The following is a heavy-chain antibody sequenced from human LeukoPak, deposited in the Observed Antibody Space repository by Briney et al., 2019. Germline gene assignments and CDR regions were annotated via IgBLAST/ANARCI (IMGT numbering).Heavy chain of an antibody. Sequence: ASVKVSCKASGGTFSSYAISWVRQAPGQGLEWMGRIIPILGIASYAQKFQGRVTITADKSTSTAYTELSSLRSEDTAVYYCARSGGATTGFLYYFDYWGQGTLVTVSS. D-gene: IGHD1-26*01. CDR2: IIPILGIA. J-gene: IGHJ4*02. CDR1: GGTFSSYA. CDR3: ARSGGATTGFLYYFDY. V-gene: IGHV1-69*04.